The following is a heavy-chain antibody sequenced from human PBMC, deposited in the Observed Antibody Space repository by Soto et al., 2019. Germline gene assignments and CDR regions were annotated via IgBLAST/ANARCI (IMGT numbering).Heavy chain of an antibody. CDR1: GFTFSNGW. J-gene: IGHJ6*02. Sequence: GGSLRLSCSASGFTFSNGWMSSVRQAPLKWLEWVARIKSKTDGGTTDYAAVVKGRFTISRDDSKNTLYLQMNSLKDEDTAVYYRPPRAPKLELRRTYYSAMDVWGQGTTPPDSS. V-gene: IGHV3-15*01. D-gene: IGHD1-7*01. CDR3: PPRAPKLELRRTYYSAMDV. CDR2: IKSKTDGGTT.